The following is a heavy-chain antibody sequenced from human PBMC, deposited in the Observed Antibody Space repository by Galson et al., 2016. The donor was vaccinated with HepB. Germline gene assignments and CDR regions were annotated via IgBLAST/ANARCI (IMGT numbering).Heavy chain of an antibody. V-gene: IGHV1-3*04. D-gene: IGHD2-21*02. CDR1: AYTFSSYE. CDR2: IHTGNGNT. J-gene: IGHJ6*02. Sequence: SVKVSCKASAYTFSSYEMHWVRQAPGQRLEWMGWIHTGNGNTKYSQKFQGRVPLTRDISASKAYMELSRLRSEDTAVYYCAREYGDSRVGYFGMDVWGRGTTVTVSS. CDR3: AREYGDSRVGYFGMDV.